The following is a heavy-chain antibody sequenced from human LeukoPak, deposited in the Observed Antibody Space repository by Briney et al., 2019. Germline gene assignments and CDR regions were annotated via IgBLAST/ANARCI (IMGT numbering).Heavy chain of an antibody. V-gene: IGHV3-66*01. CDR3: ARGARGAYFDF. Sequence: GGSLRLSCAASGFAVSGSYMSWVRQVPGKGLEWVSRIYGADTIYYADFVKDRFSISRDSNRNILYLQMNSLRAEDTAVYYCARGARGAYFDFWGQGTLVTVSS. CDR2: IYGADTI. CDR1: GFAVSGSY. D-gene: IGHD4/OR15-4a*01. J-gene: IGHJ4*02.